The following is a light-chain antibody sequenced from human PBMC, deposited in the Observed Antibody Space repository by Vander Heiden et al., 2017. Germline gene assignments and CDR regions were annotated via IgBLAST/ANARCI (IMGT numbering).Light chain of an antibody. J-gene: IGKJ4*02. V-gene: IGKV4-1*01. CDR3: QQYYSTPRT. Sequence: DIVMTQSPDSLAVSLGERATINCKSSQSVLYSSNNKNYLAWYQQKPGQAPKLLIYWASTRESGVPDRFSGSGSGTDFTLTISSLQAEDGAVYYCQQYYSTPRTFGGGTKVEIK. CDR1: QSVLYSSNNKNY. CDR2: WAS.